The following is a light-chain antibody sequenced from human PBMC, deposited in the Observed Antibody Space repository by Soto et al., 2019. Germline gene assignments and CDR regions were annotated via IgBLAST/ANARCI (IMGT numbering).Light chain of an antibody. J-gene: IGKJ3*01. Sequence: ERVMTQSPATLSVSPGERATLSCRASQSVSRDLAWYQQKAGQAPRLLIYGASTRATGIPGRFSGSGSGTEFTLTISSLQSEDFAVYYCQQYNNWPFTFGPGTKVDIK. V-gene: IGKV3-15*01. CDR2: GAS. CDR1: QSVSRD. CDR3: QQYNNWPFT.